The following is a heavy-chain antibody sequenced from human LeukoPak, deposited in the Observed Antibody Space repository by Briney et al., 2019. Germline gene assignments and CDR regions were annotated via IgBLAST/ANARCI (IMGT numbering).Heavy chain of an antibody. Sequence: GGSLRLSCAASGFTFSSYAMHWVRQAPGKGLEWVSGISGSGGSTYYADSVKGRFTISRDNTKNTLYLQMNSLRAEDTAVYYCAREMAGGDWFDAFDIWGQGTMVTVSS. V-gene: IGHV3-23*01. CDR2: ISGSGGST. D-gene: IGHD3-9*01. CDR1: GFTFSSYA. CDR3: AREMAGGDWFDAFDI. J-gene: IGHJ3*02.